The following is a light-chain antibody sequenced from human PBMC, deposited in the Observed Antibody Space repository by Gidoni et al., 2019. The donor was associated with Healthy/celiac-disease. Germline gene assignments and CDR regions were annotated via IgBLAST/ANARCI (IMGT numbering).Light chain of an antibody. Sequence: AIRMTPSPSSFSASTGDRVTITCRASQGISSYLALYQQKPGKAPKLLIYAASTLQSGVPSRFSGSGSGTDFTLTISCLQSEDFATYYFQQYYSYPWTFGQGTKVEIK. CDR3: QQYYSYPWT. J-gene: IGKJ1*01. V-gene: IGKV1-8*01. CDR2: AAS. CDR1: QGISSY.